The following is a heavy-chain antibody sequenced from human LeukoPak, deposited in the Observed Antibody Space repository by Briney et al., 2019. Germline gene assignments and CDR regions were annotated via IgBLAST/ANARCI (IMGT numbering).Heavy chain of an antibody. Sequence: GGSLRLSCAASGFTLKSYGMNWVRQAPGKGLEWVSYISTSSYYIYYADSVKGRFTISRDDAKNSLYLQMHSLRTEDTAVYYCARDASGSSTGLIDSWGQGTLVTVSS. CDR2: ISTSSYYI. CDR3: ARDASGSSTGLIDS. J-gene: IGHJ4*02. V-gene: IGHV3-21*01. CDR1: GFTLKSYG. D-gene: IGHD1-26*01.